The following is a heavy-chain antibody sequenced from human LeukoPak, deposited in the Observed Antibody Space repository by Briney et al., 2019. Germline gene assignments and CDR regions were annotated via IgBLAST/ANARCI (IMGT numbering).Heavy chain of an antibody. V-gene: IGHV3-30*03. CDR3: ATDHGFHYGAYFDY. J-gene: IGHJ4*02. CDR1: GFTFNSFG. D-gene: IGHD4-17*01. Sequence: PGRSLRLSCAASGFTFNSFGMHWVRQAPGKGLEWVAVISYDGSNKYSADSVKGRFTISRDNSKNTLYLQMNSLRPEDTAVYYCATDHGFHYGAYFDYWGQGTLDTVSS. CDR2: ISYDGSNK.